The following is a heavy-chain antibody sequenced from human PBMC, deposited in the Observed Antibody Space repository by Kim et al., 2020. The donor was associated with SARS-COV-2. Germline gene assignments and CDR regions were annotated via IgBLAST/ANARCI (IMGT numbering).Heavy chain of an antibody. Sequence: GGSLRLSCAASGFTFSSYGMHWVRQAPGKGLEWVAVIWYDGSNKYYADSVKGRFTISRDNSKNTLYLQMNSLRAEDTAVYYCAKDNGGYGDYDAFDIWGQGTMVTVSS. CDR1: GFTFSSYG. J-gene: IGHJ3*02. CDR2: IWYDGSNK. D-gene: IGHD4-17*01. V-gene: IGHV3-33*06. CDR3: AKDNGGYGDYDAFDI.